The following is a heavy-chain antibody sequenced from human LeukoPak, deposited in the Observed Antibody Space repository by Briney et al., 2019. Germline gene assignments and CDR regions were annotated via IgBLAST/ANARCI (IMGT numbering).Heavy chain of an antibody. J-gene: IGHJ6*03. Sequence: SETLSLTCTVSGGSISSSSYYWGWIRQPPGKGLEWIGSIYYSGSTYYNPSLKSRVTISVDTSKSQFSLKLSSVTAADTAVYYCARLSTYDSSGYYYYYFYYMDVWGKGTTVTISS. V-gene: IGHV4-39*01. CDR2: IYYSGST. CDR1: GGSISSSSYY. CDR3: ARLSTYDSSGYYYYYFYYMDV. D-gene: IGHD3-22*01.